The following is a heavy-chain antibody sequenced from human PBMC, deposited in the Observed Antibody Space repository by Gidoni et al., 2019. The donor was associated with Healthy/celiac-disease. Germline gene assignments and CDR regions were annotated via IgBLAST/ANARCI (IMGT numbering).Heavy chain of an antibody. CDR2: INHSGST. D-gene: IGHD6-13*01. J-gene: IGHJ4*02. V-gene: IGHV4-34*01. Sequence: QVQLQQWGAGLLKPSETLSLTCAVYGGSFSGYYWSWIRQPPGKGLEWIGEINHSGSTNYNPSLKSRVTISVDTSKNQFSLKLSSVTAADTAVYYCARGPRAAAAGTVPIDYWGQGTLVTVSS. CDR3: ARGPRAAAAGTVPIDY. CDR1: GGSFSGYY.